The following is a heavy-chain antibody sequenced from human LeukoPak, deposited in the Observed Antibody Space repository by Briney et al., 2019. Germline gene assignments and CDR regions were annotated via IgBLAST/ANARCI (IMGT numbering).Heavy chain of an antibody. CDR3: AKDSRGVDQWLVPRNDY. CDR1: GFAFSSYA. Sequence: GGSLRLSCAASGFAFSSYAMSWVRQVPGKGLEWVSAISGSGTSTYHADSVKGRFTISRDNSKDTLYLQMNSLRVEDTAVYYCAKDSRGVDQWLVPRNDYWGQGTLVTVSS. CDR2: ISGSGTST. V-gene: IGHV3-23*01. D-gene: IGHD6-19*01. J-gene: IGHJ4*02.